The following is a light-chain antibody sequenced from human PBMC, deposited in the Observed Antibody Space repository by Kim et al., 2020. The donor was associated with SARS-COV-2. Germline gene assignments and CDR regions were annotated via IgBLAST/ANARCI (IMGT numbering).Light chain of an antibody. CDR3: QQSDITPFT. CDR1: QSISSH. Sequence: DIQMTQPPSSLSASVGDRVTITCRTTQSISSHLNWYQQKPGRAPKLLISAASTLQGGVPSRFSGSGSETDFTLTISSLQPQDFATYFSQQSDITPFTFGAGTKMDIK. CDR2: AAS. J-gene: IGKJ3*01. V-gene: IGKV1-39*01.